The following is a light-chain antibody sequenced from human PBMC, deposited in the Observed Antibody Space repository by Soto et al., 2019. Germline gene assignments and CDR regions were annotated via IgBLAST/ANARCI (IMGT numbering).Light chain of an antibody. J-gene: IGLJ1*01. CDR2: GTI. Sequence: QTVVTQPPSVSGAPGQRVTISCTGSSSNIGAGYDVHWYQQRPETAPKLLIFGTINRPSGVPDRFSGSKSGTSASLAITGLQAEDEGYYYCSSYRSSSVPYVFGTGTKLTVL. CDR3: SSYRSSSVPYV. CDR1: SSNIGAGYD. V-gene: IGLV1-40*01.